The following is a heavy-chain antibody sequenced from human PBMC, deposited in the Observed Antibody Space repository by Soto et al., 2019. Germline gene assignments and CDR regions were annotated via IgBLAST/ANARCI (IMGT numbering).Heavy chain of an antibody. J-gene: IGHJ4*02. CDR1: GFTFSSYA. CDR2: ISGSGGST. Sequence: PGGSLRLSCAASGFTFSSYAMSWVRQAPGKGLEWVSAISGSGGSTYYADSVKGRFTISRDNSKNTLYLQMNSLRAEETAVYYCAKDGRWRYCSSTSCYSYSSGGHFDYWGQGTLVTVSS. CDR3: AKDGRWRYCSSTSCYSYSSGGHFDY. V-gene: IGHV3-23*01. D-gene: IGHD2-2*01.